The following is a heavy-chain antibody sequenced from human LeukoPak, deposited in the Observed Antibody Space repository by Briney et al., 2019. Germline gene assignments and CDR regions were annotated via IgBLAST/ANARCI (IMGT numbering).Heavy chain of an antibody. J-gene: IGHJ4*02. Sequence: SETLSLTCTVSGGSISTSSYYWGWIRQPPGKGLEWIGSIYYSGSAYCNPSLKSRVTISVDTSKNQFSLKLSSVTAADTAVYYCARAQRRIAAAGTVGYYFDYWGQGTLVTVSS. D-gene: IGHD6-13*01. CDR3: ARAQRRIAAAGTVGYYFDY. CDR1: GGSISTSSYY. CDR2: IYYSGSA. V-gene: IGHV4-39*07.